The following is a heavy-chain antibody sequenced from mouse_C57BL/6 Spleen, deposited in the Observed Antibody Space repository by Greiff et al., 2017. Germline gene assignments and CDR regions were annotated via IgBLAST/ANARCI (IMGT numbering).Heavy chain of an antibody. V-gene: IGHV1-82*01. D-gene: IGHD3-2*02. CDR2: IYPGDGDT. J-gene: IGHJ4*01. CDR3: ASGWDDYYAMDY. Sequence: QVQLQQSGPELVKPGASVKISCKASGYAFSSSWMNWVKQRPGKGLEWIGRIYPGDGDTNYNGKFKGKATLTADKSSSTAYMQLSSLTSEDSAVYFCASGWDDYYAMDYWGQGTSVTVSS. CDR1: GYAFSSSW.